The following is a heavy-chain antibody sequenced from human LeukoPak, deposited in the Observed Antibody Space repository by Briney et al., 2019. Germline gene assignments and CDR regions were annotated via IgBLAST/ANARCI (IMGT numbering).Heavy chain of an antibody. CDR1: GFTFSNYD. Sequence: GGSLRLSCAASGFTFSNYDMHWVRQAAGKGLEWVSGIGTAGDTYYPASVKGRFTISRENAKNSLYLQMNSLSAGDTAVYYCASSPAYSSSWYAVDNWGQGTLVTVYS. D-gene: IGHD6-13*01. CDR3: ASSPAYSSSWYAVDN. J-gene: IGHJ4*02. CDR2: IGTAGDT. V-gene: IGHV3-13*01.